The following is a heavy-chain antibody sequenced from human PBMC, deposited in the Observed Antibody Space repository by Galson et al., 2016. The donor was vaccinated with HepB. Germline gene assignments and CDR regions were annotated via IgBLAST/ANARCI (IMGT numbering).Heavy chain of an antibody. Sequence: SLRLSCAASGFSFSKYWMSWVRQAPGKGLEWVANIKQDGSQKYYLDSVKGRFTISRDNDKNSLYLQMNSVRADDAALYYCARDPHSIRLLEFFSCGTDVWGQGTTVTVSS. CDR3: ARDPHSIRLLEFFSCGTDV. D-gene: IGHD3-3*01. J-gene: IGHJ6*02. V-gene: IGHV3-7*05. CDR2: IKQDGSQK. CDR1: GFSFSKYW.